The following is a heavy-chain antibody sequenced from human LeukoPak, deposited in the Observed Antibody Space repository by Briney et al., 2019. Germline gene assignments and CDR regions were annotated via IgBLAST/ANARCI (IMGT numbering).Heavy chain of an antibody. V-gene: IGHV3-66*01. J-gene: IGHJ4*02. CDR3: AIDVGIRRAY. D-gene: IGHD1-26*01. CDR1: GFTFGTYA. CDR2: IYSGGST. Sequence: GGSLRLSCAASGFTFGTYAMSWVRQAPGKGLEWVSVIYSGGSTYYADSVKGRFTISRDNSKNTLYLQMHSLRAEDTAVYYCAIDVGIRRAYWGQGTLVTVSS.